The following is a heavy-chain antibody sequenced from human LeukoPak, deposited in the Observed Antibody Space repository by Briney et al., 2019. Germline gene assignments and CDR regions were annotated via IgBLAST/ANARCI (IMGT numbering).Heavy chain of an antibody. CDR2: INPNSGGT. CDR1: GYTFTGYY. Sequence: ASVKVSCKGSGYTFTGYYMHWVRQAPGQGLEWMGWINPNSGGTNYAQKFQGRVTMTRDTSISTAYMELSRLRSDDTAVYYCAQMRDGYNYGEDYWGQGTLVTVSS. CDR3: AQMRDGYNYGEDY. D-gene: IGHD5-24*01. V-gene: IGHV1-2*02. J-gene: IGHJ4*02.